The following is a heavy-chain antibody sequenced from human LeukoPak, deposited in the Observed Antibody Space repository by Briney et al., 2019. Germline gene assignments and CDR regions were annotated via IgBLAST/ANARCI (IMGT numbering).Heavy chain of an antibody. D-gene: IGHD2-2*01. V-gene: IGHV4-34*01. CDR2: INHSGST. Sequence: PSETLSLTCAVYGGSFSGYYWSWIRQPPGKGLEWIGEINHSGSTNYNPSLKSRVTISVDTSKNQFSLKLSSVTAADTAVYYCARGRYCSSTGCYRFGYYMDVWGKGTTVTVSS. CDR3: ARGRYCSSTGCYRFGYYMDV. J-gene: IGHJ6*03. CDR1: GGSFSGYY.